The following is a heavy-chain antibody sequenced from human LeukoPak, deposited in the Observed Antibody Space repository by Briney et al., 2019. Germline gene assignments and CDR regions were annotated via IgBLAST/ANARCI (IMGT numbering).Heavy chain of an antibody. CDR3: AKDQAPLYH. J-gene: IGHJ5*02. V-gene: IGHV3-30*18. Sequence: GRSLRLSCAASGFTFSSYGMHWVRQAPGKGLEWVAVISYDGSNKYYADSVKGRFTISRDNSKNTLYLQMNSLRAEDTAVYYCAKDQAPLYHWGQGTLVTVSS. CDR1: GFTFSSYG. CDR2: ISYDGSNK.